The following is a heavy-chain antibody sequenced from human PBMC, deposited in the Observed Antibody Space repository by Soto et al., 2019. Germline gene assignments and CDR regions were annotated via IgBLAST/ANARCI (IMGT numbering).Heavy chain of an antibody. D-gene: IGHD4-17*01. V-gene: IGHV4-30-4*01. CDR1: GGSLSSGTYY. CDR3: ARDRLDTTVDYYFDS. Sequence: SETLSLTCTVSGGSLSSGTYYWSWIRQPPGKGLEWIGYIYHSGSSQSNPSLKSRVTISIDTSKNQFSLELRSVTAADTAVYYCARDRLDTTVDYYFDSWGPGRLVTVSS. CDR2: IYHSGSS. J-gene: IGHJ4*02.